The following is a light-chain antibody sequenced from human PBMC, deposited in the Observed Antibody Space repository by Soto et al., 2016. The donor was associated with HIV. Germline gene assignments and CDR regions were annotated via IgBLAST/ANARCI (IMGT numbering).Light chain of an antibody. CDR2: SNT. J-gene: IGLJ1*01. CDR1: SSGRKS. Sequence: SFVLTQPPSVSVAPGNTARITCGGNSSGRKSVHWYQRKPGQAPVLVVFSNTARPSGIPERFSGSNSGNTATLTISRVEAGDEADYFCQVWDSISDHYVFGPGTEVTVL. CDR3: QVWDSISDHYV. V-gene: IGLV3-21*01.